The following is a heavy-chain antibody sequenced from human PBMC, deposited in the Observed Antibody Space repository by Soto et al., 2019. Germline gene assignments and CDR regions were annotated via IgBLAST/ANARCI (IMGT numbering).Heavy chain of an antibody. CDR3: ARAPKVSGSSQTRPDF. J-gene: IGHJ4*02. D-gene: IGHD6-6*01. CDR2: ISQSGNT. CDR1: SGSFSGYY. V-gene: IGHV4-34*01. Sequence: LSLTCSIYSGSFSGYYWSWIRRPPGKGLEWIGEISQSGNTNYSPSLKSRVSISIDTSKKQFSLNLASVSAADTAVYYCARAPKVSGSSQTRPDFWGQGTLVTVSS.